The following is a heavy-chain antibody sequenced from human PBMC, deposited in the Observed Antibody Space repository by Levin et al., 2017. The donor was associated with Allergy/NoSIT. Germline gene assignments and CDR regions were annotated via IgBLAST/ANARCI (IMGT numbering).Heavy chain of an antibody. J-gene: IGHJ4*02. Sequence: QAGGSLRLSCAASGFTFRSYWMHWVRQTPGKGLLWVSRLSSDGSSTSYADSVMGRFTISRDNAKNTLYLQMNSLRVEDTAVYFCVRATYSYELEGFDHWGQGTLVTVSS. CDR2: LSSDGSST. D-gene: IGHD5-18*01. CDR1: GFTFRSYW. CDR3: VRATYSYELEGFDH. V-gene: IGHV3-74*01.